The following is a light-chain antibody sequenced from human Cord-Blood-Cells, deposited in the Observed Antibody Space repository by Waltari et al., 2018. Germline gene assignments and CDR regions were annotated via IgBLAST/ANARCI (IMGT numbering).Light chain of an antibody. J-gene: IGLJ3*02. Sequence: QSALTQPASVSGSPGQSITISCTGTSSDVGSYNLVSWYQQHPGKAPQLMIYEVSKRPSGVAKRCSVSKSGNTASLTISGLLAEDEADYYCCSYAGSSNWVFGGGTKLTVL. V-gene: IGLV2-23*02. CDR1: SSDVGSYNL. CDR2: EVS. CDR3: CSYAGSSNWV.